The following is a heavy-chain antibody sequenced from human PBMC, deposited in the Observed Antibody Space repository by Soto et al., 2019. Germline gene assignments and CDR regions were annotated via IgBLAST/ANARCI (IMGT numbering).Heavy chain of an antibody. D-gene: IGHD3-10*01. J-gene: IGHJ4*02. V-gene: IGHV1-18*01. CDR3: ARDVHITMVRGVISY. Sequence: ASVKVSCKASGYTFTSYGISWVRQAPGQGLEWMGWISAYNGNTNYAQKLQGRVTMTTDTSTSTAYMELRSLRSDDTAVYYCARDVHITMVRGVISYWGQGPLVTVYS. CDR1: GYTFTSYG. CDR2: ISAYNGNT.